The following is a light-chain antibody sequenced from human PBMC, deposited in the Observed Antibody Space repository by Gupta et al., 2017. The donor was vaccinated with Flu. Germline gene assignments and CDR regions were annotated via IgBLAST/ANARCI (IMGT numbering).Light chain of an antibody. CDR1: QGISSY. Sequence: AIRMTQSPSSFSAATGDRVTITCRASQGISSYLAWYQQKPGKAPKLLIYAASTLQSGVPSRFSGSGSGPYFTLTISCLQSEDFATYYCQQYYSYPKTFGQGTKVEIK. CDR2: AAS. CDR3: QQYYSYPKT. J-gene: IGKJ1*01. V-gene: IGKV1-8*01.